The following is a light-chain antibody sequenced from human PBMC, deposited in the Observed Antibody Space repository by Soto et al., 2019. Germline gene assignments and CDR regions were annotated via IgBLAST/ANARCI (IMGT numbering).Light chain of an antibody. CDR2: GAS. Sequence: EIVLTQSPGTLSLSPGERATLSYRASQSGSSSYLAWYQQKPDQAPRLLIYGASSRATGIPDRFSGSGSGTDFTLTISRLEPEDFAVYYCHQYGSLYTFGQGTKLEIK. CDR3: HQYGSLYT. CDR1: QSGSSSY. J-gene: IGKJ2*01. V-gene: IGKV3-20*01.